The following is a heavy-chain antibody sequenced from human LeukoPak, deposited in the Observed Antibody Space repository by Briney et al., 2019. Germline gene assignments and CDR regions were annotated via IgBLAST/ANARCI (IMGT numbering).Heavy chain of an antibody. Sequence: PGGSLRLSCAASGFTFTSYWMHWVRQAPGKGLVWVSRISTEGATTAYADSVKGRFTVSRDNAKNTMYLQMNSLRAEDTAVYYCARDSYNNVDFWGQGTLVTVSS. V-gene: IGHV3-74*01. D-gene: IGHD1-1*01. CDR3: ARDSYNNVDF. J-gene: IGHJ4*02. CDR2: ISTEGATT. CDR1: GFTFTSYW.